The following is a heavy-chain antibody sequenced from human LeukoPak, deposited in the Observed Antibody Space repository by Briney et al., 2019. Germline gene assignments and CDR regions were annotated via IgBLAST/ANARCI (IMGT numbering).Heavy chain of an antibody. Sequence: GSLRLSCAASGLTVSSNCMSWVRQAPGKGLQWLGEITYRRSADYNPSLKSRLTISIDVPQRQISLQLRSVTAADTAVYYCAAYGGDWNFDSWGQGTLVTVSS. CDR2: ITYRRSA. V-gene: IGHV4-34*08. CDR3: AAYGGDWNFDS. D-gene: IGHD2-21*01. J-gene: IGHJ4*02. CDR1: GLTVSSNC.